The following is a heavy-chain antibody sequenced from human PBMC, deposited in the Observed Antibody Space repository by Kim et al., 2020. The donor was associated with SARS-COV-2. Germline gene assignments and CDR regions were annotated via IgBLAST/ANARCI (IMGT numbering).Heavy chain of an antibody. Sequence: GGSLRLSCAASGFTFSNYWMTWVRQAPGKGLEWVANIKHDGSEKYSVDSVKGRFTISRDNAKNSLYLQMNSLGAEDTAVYYCARGITGRGWYFDLWGRGTLITVSS. J-gene: IGHJ2*01. CDR3: ARGITGRGWYFDL. CDR1: GFTFSNYW. CDR2: IKHDGSEK. D-gene: IGHD3-16*01. V-gene: IGHV3-7*01.